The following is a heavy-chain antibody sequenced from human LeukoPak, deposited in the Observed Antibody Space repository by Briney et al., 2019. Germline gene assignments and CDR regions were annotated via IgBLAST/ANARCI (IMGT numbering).Heavy chain of an antibody. CDR1: GITLSNYG. Sequence: PGGSLRLSCAVSGITLSNYGMSWVRQAPGKGLEWVAGISDSGGRTNYADSVKGRFTISRENSKNTLYLQMNSLRAEDTAVYFCAKRGVVIRVILVGFHKEAYYFDSWGQGALVTVSP. D-gene: IGHD3-10*01. V-gene: IGHV3-23*01. CDR3: AKRGVVIRVILVGFHKEAYYFDS. CDR2: ISDSGGRT. J-gene: IGHJ4*02.